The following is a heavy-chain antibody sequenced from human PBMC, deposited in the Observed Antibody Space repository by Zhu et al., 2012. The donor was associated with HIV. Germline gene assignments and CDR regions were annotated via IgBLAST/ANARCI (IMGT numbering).Heavy chain of an antibody. J-gene: IGHJ5*02. D-gene: IGHD1-26*01. V-gene: IGHV3-53*02. CDR3: ARDPFQSWGS. CDR1: GFTVSTNY. CDR2: IYSNGNT. Sequence: EVQLVETGGGLIQPGGSLRVSCAASGFTVSTNYMSWVRQAPGKGLEWLSVIYSNGNTYYADSVKGRFTVSRDHSENTLYLQMNSLRPEDTAVYYCARDPFQSWGSWGQGNPGHRLL.